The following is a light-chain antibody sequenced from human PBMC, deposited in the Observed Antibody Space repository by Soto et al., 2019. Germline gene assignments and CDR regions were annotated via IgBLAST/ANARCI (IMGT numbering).Light chain of an antibody. Sequence: EIVLTQSPATLSLSPGERATLSCRASQSVGNNLAWYQQKPGQAPGLLIYEASTRATGIPARSSGSGSGTDFTLTISSLEPEDFAVYYCQQHANWPLTFGGGTKVEIK. CDR3: QQHANWPLT. CDR1: QSVGNN. J-gene: IGKJ4*01. CDR2: EAS. V-gene: IGKV3-11*01.